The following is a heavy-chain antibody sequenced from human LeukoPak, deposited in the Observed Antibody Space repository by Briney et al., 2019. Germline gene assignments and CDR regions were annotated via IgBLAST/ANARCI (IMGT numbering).Heavy chain of an antibody. CDR1: GFALSSYA. CDR2: IGGSGGTT. Sequence: GGSLRLSCAASGFALSSYARSWVRQTPGKGLEWVSGIGGSGGTTYFADSVRGRFTISRENSKNTLYLQMDSLRVEDTAVYYCVRDTAAAVVVAPDAFDVWGQGTMVTVSS. D-gene: IGHD6-25*01. V-gene: IGHV3-23*01. J-gene: IGHJ3*01. CDR3: VRDTAAAVVVAPDAFDV.